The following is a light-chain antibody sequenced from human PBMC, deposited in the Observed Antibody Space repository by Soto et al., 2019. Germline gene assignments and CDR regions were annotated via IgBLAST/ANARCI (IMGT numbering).Light chain of an antibody. CDR1: QGISND. V-gene: IGKV1-6*01. J-gene: IGKJ1*01. CDR3: QQYSSHAT. Sequence: AIQMTQSPSSLAASVGDRVTITCRASQGISNDLGWYQQKPGKAPKLLISAASSLQSGVPSRFSGSGSGTDFTLTITCLQSEDYATYYCQQYSSHATFGQGTKVDIK. CDR2: AAS.